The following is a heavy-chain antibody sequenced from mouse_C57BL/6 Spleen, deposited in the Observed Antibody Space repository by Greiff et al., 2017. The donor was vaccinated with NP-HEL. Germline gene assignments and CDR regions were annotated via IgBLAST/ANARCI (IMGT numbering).Heavy chain of an antibody. CDR3: ARGGTTVVASGDY. D-gene: IGHD1-1*01. J-gene: IGHJ2*01. CDR1: GYAFSSSW. V-gene: IGHV1-82*01. CDR2: IYPGDGDT. Sequence: VKLVESGPELVKPGASVKISCKASGYAFSSSWMNWVKQRPGKGLEWIGRIYPGDGDTNYNGKFKGKATLTADKSSSTAYMQLSSLTSEGSAVYFCARGGTTVVASGDYWGQGTTLTVSS.